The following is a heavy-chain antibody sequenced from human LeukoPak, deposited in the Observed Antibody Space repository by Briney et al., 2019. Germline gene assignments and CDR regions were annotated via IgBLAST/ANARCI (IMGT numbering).Heavy chain of an antibody. CDR1: RFTFSTYS. V-gene: IGHV3-21*01. J-gene: IGHJ6*03. CDR3: ARSGWGEEPYYYYMDV. CDR2: ISSGSSYI. D-gene: IGHD6-25*01. Sequence: GGSLRLSCAASRFTFSTYSMNWVRQAPGKGLEWVSSISSGSSYIYYADSVKGRFTISRDNAKNSLYLQMNSLRAEDTAVYYCARSGWGEEPYYYYMDVWGKGTTVTVSS.